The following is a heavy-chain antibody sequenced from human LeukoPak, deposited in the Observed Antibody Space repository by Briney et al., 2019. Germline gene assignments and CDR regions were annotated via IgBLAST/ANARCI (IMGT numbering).Heavy chain of an antibody. J-gene: IGHJ2*01. V-gene: IGHV1-2*02. CDR2: INPNSGGT. Sequence: ASVKVSCKASGYTFTVYYMHWVRQAPGQGLGWMGWINPNSGGTNYSQKFQGRVTMTRDTSISTAYMELSRLRSDDTAVYYCARDRVTTVTTSYWYFDLWGRGTLVTVSS. CDR1: GYTFTVYY. CDR3: ARDRVTTVTTSYWYFDL. D-gene: IGHD4-17*01.